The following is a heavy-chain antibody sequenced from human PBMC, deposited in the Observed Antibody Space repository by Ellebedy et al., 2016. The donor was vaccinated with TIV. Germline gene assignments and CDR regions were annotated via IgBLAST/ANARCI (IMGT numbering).Heavy chain of an antibody. CDR2: IYYSGST. CDR1: GGSVSSGSYY. J-gene: IGHJ4*02. D-gene: IGHD3-22*01. Sequence: SETLSLXXTVSGGSVSSGSYYWSWIRQPPGKGLEWIGYIYYSGSTNYNPSLKSRVTISVDTSKNQFSLKLSSVTAADTAVYYCARLTYYYDSSGYGKYYFDYWGQGTLVTVSS. CDR3: ARLTYYYDSSGYGKYYFDY. V-gene: IGHV4-61*01.